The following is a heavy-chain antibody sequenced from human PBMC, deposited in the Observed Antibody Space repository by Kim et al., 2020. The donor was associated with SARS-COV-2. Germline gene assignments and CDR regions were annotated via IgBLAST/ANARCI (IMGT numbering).Heavy chain of an antibody. V-gene: IGHV3-53*01. J-gene: IGHJ5*02. CDR1: GFTVSNNY. D-gene: IGHD2-2*01. CDR2: IYDDGRT. CDR3: VGDTPYTSSLGP. Sequence: GGSLRLSCAASGFTVSNNYMDWVRQAPGKGLEWVSVIYDDGRTDYTESVQGRFSISRDDSKNTLFLQMNSLRVEDTATYYCVGDTPYTSSLGPWGQGT.